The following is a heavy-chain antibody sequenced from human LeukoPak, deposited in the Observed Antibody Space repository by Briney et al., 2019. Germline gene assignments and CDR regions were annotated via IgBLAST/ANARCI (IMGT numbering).Heavy chain of an antibody. CDR2: IKQDGSEK. Sequence: PGGSLRLSCAASGFTFSSYRMSWVRQAPGKGLEWVANIKQDGSEKYYVDSVKGRFTISRDNAKNSLYLQMNSLRAEDTAVYYCARDRYCSSTSCYDDAFDIWGQGTMVTVSS. CDR1: GFTFSSYR. V-gene: IGHV3-7*01. CDR3: ARDRYCSSTSCYDDAFDI. J-gene: IGHJ3*02. D-gene: IGHD2-2*01.